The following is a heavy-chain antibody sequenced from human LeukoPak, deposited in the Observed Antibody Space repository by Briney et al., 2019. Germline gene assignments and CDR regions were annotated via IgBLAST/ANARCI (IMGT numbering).Heavy chain of an antibody. CDR2: ISSSSSYI. CDR1: GFTFSSYS. J-gene: IGHJ4*02. V-gene: IGHV3-21*01. D-gene: IGHD2-15*01. CDR3: ARDRGEVVAATSY. Sequence: PGGSLRLSCAASGFTFSSYSMNWVRQAPGKGLEWVSSISSSSSYIYYADSVKGRFTISRDNAKNSLYLQMNSLRAEDTAVYYCARDRGEVVAATSYWGQGTLGTVSS.